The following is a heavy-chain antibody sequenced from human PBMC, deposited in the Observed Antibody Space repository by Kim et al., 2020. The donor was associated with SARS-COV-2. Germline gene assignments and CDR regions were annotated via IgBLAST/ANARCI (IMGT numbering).Heavy chain of an antibody. CDR2: INTNTGNS. D-gene: IGHD3-16*01. CDR3: ARESYDIGAFDY. J-gene: IGHJ4*02. Sequence: ASVKVSCKASGYTFNSYAMNWVRQAPGQGLEWMGWINTNTGNSMYAQGFIGRFVFSLDTSVNTAYLQISSLKAEDTAVYYCARESYDIGAFDYWGQGTLV. V-gene: IGHV7-4-1*02. CDR1: GYTFNSYA.